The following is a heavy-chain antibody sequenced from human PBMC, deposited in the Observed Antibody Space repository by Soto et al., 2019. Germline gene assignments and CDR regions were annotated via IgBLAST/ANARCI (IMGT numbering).Heavy chain of an antibody. J-gene: IGHJ5*02. CDR1: GFPFISYG. Sequence: GGSLRLSCAASGFPFISYGMHWVRQAPGKGLEWVAVIWYDGSNKYYADSVKGRFTISRDNSKNTLYLQMNSLRAEDTAVYYCARSYYDFWSGPPYWFDPWGQGTLVTVSS. V-gene: IGHV3-33*01. D-gene: IGHD3-3*01. CDR2: IWYDGSNK. CDR3: ARSYYDFWSGPPYWFDP.